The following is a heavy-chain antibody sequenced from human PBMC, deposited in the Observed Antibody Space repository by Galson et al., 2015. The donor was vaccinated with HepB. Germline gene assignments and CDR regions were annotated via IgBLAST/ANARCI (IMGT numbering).Heavy chain of an antibody. Sequence: TLSLTCTVSGGSISSYYWSWIRQPPGKGLEWIGYIYYSGSTNYNPSLKSRVTISVDTSKNQFSLKLSSVTAADTAVYYCARHAGYCSSTSCQGSGAFDIWGQGTMVTVSS. CDR2: IYYSGST. V-gene: IGHV4-59*08. D-gene: IGHD2-2*01. CDR3: ARHAGYCSSTSCQGSGAFDI. CDR1: GGSISSYY. J-gene: IGHJ3*02.